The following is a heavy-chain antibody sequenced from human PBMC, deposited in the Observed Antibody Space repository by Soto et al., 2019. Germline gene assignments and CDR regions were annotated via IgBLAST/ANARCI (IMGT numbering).Heavy chain of an antibody. V-gene: IGHV3-48*02. D-gene: IGHD6-19*01. CDR2: ISSGSSII. J-gene: IGHJ4*02. CDR3: VRQYSSDFAPDY. Sequence: GGSLRLSCAASGFTFSTSSMNWVRQAPGKGLEWVSYISSGSSIIYYADSVKGRFTISRDNAKSSLYLHLNSLRDEDTAVYYCVRQYSSDFAPDYWGQGTLVTVSS. CDR1: GFTFSTSS.